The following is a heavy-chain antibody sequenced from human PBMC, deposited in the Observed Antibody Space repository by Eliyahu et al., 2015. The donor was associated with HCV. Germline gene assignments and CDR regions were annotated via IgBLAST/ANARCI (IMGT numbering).Heavy chain of an antibody. CDR1: GHSXXSGYY. J-gene: IGHJ4*02. Sequence: QVQLQESGPGLVKPSETLSLTCTVXGHSXXSGYYWGWIRQPPGKGLEWIGXIYHSGSTYYNPSLKSRVTISVDTSKNQFSLKLSSVTAADTAVYYCAREGYYYDSSGSDYWGQGTLVTVSS. CDR2: IYHSGST. V-gene: IGHV4-38-2*02. D-gene: IGHD3-22*01. CDR3: AREGYYYDSSGSDY.